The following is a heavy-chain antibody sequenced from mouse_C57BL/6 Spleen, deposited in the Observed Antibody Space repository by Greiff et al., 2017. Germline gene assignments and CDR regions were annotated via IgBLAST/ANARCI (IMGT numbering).Heavy chain of an antibody. CDR2: IHPNSGST. D-gene: IGHD1-1*01. V-gene: IGHV1-64*01. CDR3: ARDTTVVGKGDY. J-gene: IGHJ2*01. Sequence: QVQLQQPGAELVKPGASVKLSCKASGYTFTSYWMHWVKQRPGQGLEWIGRIHPNSGSTNYNEKFKSKATLTVDKSSSTVYMQLSSLTSEDSAVYYCARDTTVVGKGDYWGQGTTLTVSS. CDR1: GYTFTSYW.